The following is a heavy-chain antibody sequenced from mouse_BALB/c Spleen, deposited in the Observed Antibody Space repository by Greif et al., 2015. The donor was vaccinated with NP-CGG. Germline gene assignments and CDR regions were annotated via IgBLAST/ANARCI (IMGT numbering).Heavy chain of an antibody. Sequence: QVQLKDSGAELAKPGASVKMSCKASGYTFTSYWMHWVKQRPGQGLEWIGYINPSTGYTEYNQKFKDKATLTADKSSSTAYTQLSSLASEDSAVYYCAIYDGYYFGYWGQGTTLTVSS. CDR1: GYTFTSYW. J-gene: IGHJ2*01. V-gene: IGHV1-7*01. CDR2: INPSTGYT. CDR3: AIYDGYYFGY. D-gene: IGHD2-3*01.